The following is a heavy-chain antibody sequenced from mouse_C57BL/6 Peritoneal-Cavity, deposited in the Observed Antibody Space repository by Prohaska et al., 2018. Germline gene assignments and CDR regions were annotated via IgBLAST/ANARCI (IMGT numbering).Heavy chain of an antibody. CDR3: ARPYYDYPWYCDV. D-gene: IGHD2-4*01. V-gene: IGHV1-18*01. Sequence: GPELVKPGASVKMSCKASGYTFTDYNMDWVKQSHGKSLEWIGDINPNNGGTIYNQKFKGKATLTVDKSSSTAYMELRSLTSEDTAVYYSARPYYDYPWYCDVLGTGTTVTV. CDR2: INPNNGGT. CDR1: GYTFTDYN. J-gene: IGHJ1*03.